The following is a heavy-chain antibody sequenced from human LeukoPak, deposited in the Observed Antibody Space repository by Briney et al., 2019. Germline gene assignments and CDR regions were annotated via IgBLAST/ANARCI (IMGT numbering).Heavy chain of an antibody. J-gene: IGHJ2*01. Sequence: GASVKVSCKASGGTFSSYAISWVRQAPGQGLEWMGGIIPIFGTANYAQKFQGRVTITADKSTSTAYMELSSLRSEDTAVYYCASRTLSSSPHNWYFDLWGRGTLVTVSS. CDR1: GGTFSSYA. D-gene: IGHD6-13*01. V-gene: IGHV1-69*06. CDR2: IIPIFGTA. CDR3: ASRTLSSSPHNWYFDL.